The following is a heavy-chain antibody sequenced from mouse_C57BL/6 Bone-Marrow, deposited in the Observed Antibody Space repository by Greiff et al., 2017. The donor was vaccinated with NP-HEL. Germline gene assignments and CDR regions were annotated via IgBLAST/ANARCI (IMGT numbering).Heavy chain of an antibody. Sequence: QVQLQQPGAELVKPGASVKMSCKASGYTFTSYWITWVKQRPGQGLEWIGDIYPGSGSTNYNEKFKSKATMTVDTSSSTAYMQLSSLTSEDSAVYYCAREGDGYYPYAMDYWGQGTSVTVSS. CDR2: IYPGSGST. D-gene: IGHD2-3*01. V-gene: IGHV1-55*01. CDR3: AREGDGYYPYAMDY. CDR1: GYTFTSYW. J-gene: IGHJ4*01.